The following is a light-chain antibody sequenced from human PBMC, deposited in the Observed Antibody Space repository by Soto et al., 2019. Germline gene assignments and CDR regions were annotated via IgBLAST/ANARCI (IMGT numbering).Light chain of an antibody. CDR2: DVS. J-gene: IGLJ2*01. Sequence: QSALTQPASVSGSLGQSITISCTGTRSDVGGYDYVSWYQHRPGEAPKLKIYDVSLRPSGVSYRFSGSKSGNTASLAISGLQAEDEGDYYCTSYTGGSTLVVFGGGTKLTVL. CDR3: TSYTGGSTLVV. V-gene: IGLV2-14*03. CDR1: RSDVGGYDY.